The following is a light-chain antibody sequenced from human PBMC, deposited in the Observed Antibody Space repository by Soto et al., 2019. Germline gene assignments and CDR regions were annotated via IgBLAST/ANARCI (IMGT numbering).Light chain of an antibody. CDR2: KVS. J-gene: IGKJ2*01. V-gene: IGKV2-30*01. CDR3: MQGTHWPYT. CDR1: QSLVYIDGNTY. Sequence: DVVLTQSPLSLPVTLGQPASISCRSSQSLVYIDGNTYLHWFQQRPGQSPRRLIYKVSNRDSGVPDRISGSGSDTDFTLKISRVEAEDVGFYYCMQGTHWPYTFGQGTKLEIK.